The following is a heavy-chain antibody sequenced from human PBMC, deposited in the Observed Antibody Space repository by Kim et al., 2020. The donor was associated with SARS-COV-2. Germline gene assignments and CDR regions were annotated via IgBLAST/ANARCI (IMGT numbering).Heavy chain of an antibody. CDR1: GFTFTSSA. V-gene: IGHV1-58*01. CDR2: IVVGSGNT. Sequence: TVKVSCKASGFTFTSSAVQWVRQARGQRLEWIGWIVVGSGNTNYAQKFQERVTITRDMSTSTAYMELSSLRSEDTAVYYCAASPVRYFDWLLMWYYYYGMDVWGQGTTVTVSS. J-gene: IGHJ6*02. D-gene: IGHD3-9*01. CDR3: AASPVRYFDWLLMWYYYYGMDV.